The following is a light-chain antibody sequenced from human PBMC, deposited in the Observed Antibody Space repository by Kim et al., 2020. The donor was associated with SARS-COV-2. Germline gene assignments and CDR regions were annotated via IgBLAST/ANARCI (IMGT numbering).Light chain of an antibody. CDR1: QSISSY. V-gene: IGKV1-39*01. CDR3: EQSYSTPRT. Sequence: ASVGDRVTITCRASQSISSYLNWYQQKPGKAPKLLIYAASSLQSGVPSRFSGSGSGTDFTLPISSLRPEDFATYYGEQSYSTPRTFGQGTKVDIK. J-gene: IGKJ1*01. CDR2: AAS.